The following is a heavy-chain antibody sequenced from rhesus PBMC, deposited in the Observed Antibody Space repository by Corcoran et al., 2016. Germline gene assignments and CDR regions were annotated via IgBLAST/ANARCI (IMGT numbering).Heavy chain of an antibody. Sequence: QVQLVQSGAEVKKPGSSVKVSCKASGYTFTDYYMHWVQQAPRQGLEWKGYINPYNGKTKYAQKFPGRVTMTRDTSTSTAYMELSSLRSEDTAVYYCARAREYLDFFDVWGPGVLVTVSS. D-gene: IGHD3-3*01. CDR1: GYTFTDYY. CDR3: ARAREYLDFFDV. CDR2: INPYNGKT. V-gene: IGHV1S2*01. J-gene: IGHJ5-1*01.